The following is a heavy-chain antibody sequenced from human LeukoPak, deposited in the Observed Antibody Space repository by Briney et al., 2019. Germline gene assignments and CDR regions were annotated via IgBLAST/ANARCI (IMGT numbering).Heavy chain of an antibody. CDR1: GGSVSSGTYY. CDR3: ARGTNYYGSGDY. Sequence: PSETLSLTCTVSGGSVSSGTYYWSWIRQPPGKGLEWIGHIYYTGNTHYVPSLKIRVTMSVDTPKNQFSLKLTSVTAADTAVYYCARGTNYYGSGDYWGQGTLVTVSS. V-gene: IGHV4-61*01. CDR2: IYYTGNT. J-gene: IGHJ4*02. D-gene: IGHD3-10*01.